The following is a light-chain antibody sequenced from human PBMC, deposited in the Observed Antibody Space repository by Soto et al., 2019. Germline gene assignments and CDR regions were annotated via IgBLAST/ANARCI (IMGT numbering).Light chain of an antibody. J-gene: IGKJ3*01. CDR1: QSVNSRY. CDR3: QLYGTSALFT. V-gene: IGKV3-20*01. CDR2: GAS. Sequence: EIVLTQSPGTLSLSPGEGATLSCRASQSVNSRYIAWYQQKPGQAPRLLIYGASSRATGIPDRFSGSGSGTDFTLTISRLEPEDFAVYHCQLYGTSALFTFGPGTKLEIK.